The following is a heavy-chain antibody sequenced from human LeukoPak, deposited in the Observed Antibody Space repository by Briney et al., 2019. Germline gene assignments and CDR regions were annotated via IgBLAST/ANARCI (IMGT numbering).Heavy chain of an antibody. CDR1: GGSISSSDYY. V-gene: IGHV4-39*01. Sequence: SETLSLTCSVSGGSISSSDYYWGWIRQPPGKGLEWVVSIYCCGSTYYNPSLQSRVTISVDTSKNQFSLKLSSVTAADTAVYYCARLPAFYGSGTSYTVYYFDYWGQGTLVTVSS. J-gene: IGHJ4*02. CDR3: ARLPAFYGSGTSYTVYYFDY. D-gene: IGHD3-10*01. CDR2: IYCCGST.